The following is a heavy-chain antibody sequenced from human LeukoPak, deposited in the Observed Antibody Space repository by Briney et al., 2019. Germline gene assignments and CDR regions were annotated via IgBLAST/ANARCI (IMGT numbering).Heavy chain of an antibody. J-gene: IGHJ4*02. CDR2: IYYSGST. Sequence: PSETLSLTCTVSGGSISSSSYYWGWIRQPPGKGLEWIGSIYYSGSTYYNPSLKSRVTISVDTSKNQLSLKLSSVTAADTAVYYCARARAVAGYFDYWGQGTLVTVSS. D-gene: IGHD6-19*01. V-gene: IGHV4-39*07. CDR3: ARARAVAGYFDY. CDR1: GGSISSSSYY.